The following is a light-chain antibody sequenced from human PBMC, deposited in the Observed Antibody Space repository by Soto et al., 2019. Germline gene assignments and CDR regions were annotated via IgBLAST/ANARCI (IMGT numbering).Light chain of an antibody. Sequence: DIQMTQSPSTLSASVGDRVTITCRASQSISSWLAWYQQKPGKAPKLLIYKASSLESGVPSRFSGSGSGTEFTLTISSLQPDGFATYDCQQYNSYSWTFGQGTKVEIK. V-gene: IGKV1-5*03. CDR1: QSISSW. CDR2: KAS. CDR3: QQYNSYSWT. J-gene: IGKJ1*01.